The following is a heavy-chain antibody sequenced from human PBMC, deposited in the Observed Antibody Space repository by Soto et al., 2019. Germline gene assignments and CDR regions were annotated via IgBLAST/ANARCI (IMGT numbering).Heavy chain of an antibody. CDR2: IKLDGSEK. Sequence: PGGSLRLSCAASGFTFSESWMSWVRQAPGKGLEWVATIKLDGSEKYYVDFAKGRFTVSRDNAKNSLYLQMNSLRVEDTAVYYCAKGDYFDRRFDYWGQGTLVTVSS. D-gene: IGHD3-22*01. V-gene: IGHV3-7*03. CDR1: GFTFSESW. CDR3: AKGDYFDRRFDY. J-gene: IGHJ4*02.